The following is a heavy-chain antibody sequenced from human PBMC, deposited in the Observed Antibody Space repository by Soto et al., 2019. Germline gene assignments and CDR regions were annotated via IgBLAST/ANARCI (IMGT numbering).Heavy chain of an antibody. CDR1: GFTFNSYA. J-gene: IGHJ4*02. CDR2: ISGSGGST. D-gene: IGHD6-13*01. CDR3: ARLFSAAGRYFDY. Sequence: PGGSLRLSCAASGFTFNSYAMSWVRQAPGKGLEWVSAISGSGGSTYYADSVKGRFTISRDNSKNTLYLQMNSLRAEDTAVYYCARLFSAAGRYFDYWGQGTLVTVSS. V-gene: IGHV3-23*01.